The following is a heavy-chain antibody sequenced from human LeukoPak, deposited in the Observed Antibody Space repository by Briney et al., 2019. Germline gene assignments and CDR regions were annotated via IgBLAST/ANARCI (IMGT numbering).Heavy chain of an antibody. CDR1: GYSFTSWY. CDR3: AREIYGMDV. Sequence: VSVKVSCKASGYSFTSWYIHWVRQAPGQGLEWMGLFNPSGGRTNYAQKLQGRVTLTGDTSTSTVYMELSSLESEDTAVYYCAREIYGMDVWGQGTTVSVSS. J-gene: IGHJ6*02. CDR2: FNPSGGRT. V-gene: IGHV1-46*04.